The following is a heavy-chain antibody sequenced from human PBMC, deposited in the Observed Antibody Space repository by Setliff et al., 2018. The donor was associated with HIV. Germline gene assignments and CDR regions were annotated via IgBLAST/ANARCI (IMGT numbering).Heavy chain of an antibody. V-gene: IGHV4-34*01. D-gene: IGHD6-19*01. J-gene: IGHJ4*02. CDR1: GGSFSGYH. CDR3: ARGVRDNSGWSSYYFDY. CDR2: INHSGRT. Sequence: PSETLSLTCAVYGGSFSGYHWSWIRQSPGKGLEWIGEINHSGRTNYNPSLESRVTTSVDTSKKQFSLRLTSVTAADTAVYYCARGVRDNSGWSSYYFDYWGQGTLVTVSS.